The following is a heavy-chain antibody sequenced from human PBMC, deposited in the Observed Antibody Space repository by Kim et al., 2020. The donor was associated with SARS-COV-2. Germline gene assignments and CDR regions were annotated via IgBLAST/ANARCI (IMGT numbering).Heavy chain of an antibody. J-gene: IGHJ6*02. CDR2: INPSGGST. Sequence: ASVKVSCKASGYTFTSYYMHWVRQAPGQGLEWMGIINPSGGSTSYAQKFQGRVTMTRDTSTSTVYMELSSLRSEDTAVYYCARDRWVRYFDWQTYYYYYGMDVWGQGTTVTVSS. CDR1: GYTFTSYY. D-gene: IGHD3-9*01. V-gene: IGHV1-46*01. CDR3: ARDRWVRYFDWQTYYYYYGMDV.